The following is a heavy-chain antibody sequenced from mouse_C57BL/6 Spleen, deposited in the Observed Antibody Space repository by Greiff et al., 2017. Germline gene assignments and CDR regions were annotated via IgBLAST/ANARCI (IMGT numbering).Heavy chain of an antibody. CDR1: GFTFSDYY. CDR2: INYDGSST. V-gene: IGHV5-16*01. CDR3: ARDGGLLRGDYLDY. J-gene: IGHJ2*01. Sequence: EVQRVESEGGLVQPGSSMKLSCTASGFTFSDYYMAWVRQVPEKGLEWVANINYDGSSTYYLDSLKSRFIISRDNAKNILYLQMSSLKSEDTATYYCARDGGLLRGDYLDYWGQGTTLTVSS. D-gene: IGHD2-3*01.